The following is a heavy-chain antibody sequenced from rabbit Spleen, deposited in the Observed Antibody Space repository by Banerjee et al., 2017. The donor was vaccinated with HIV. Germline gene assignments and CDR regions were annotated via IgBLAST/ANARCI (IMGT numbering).Heavy chain of an antibody. CDR3: ARRDNSDGASMNL. V-gene: IGHV1S40*01. CDR1: GFSFSSSYW. D-gene: IGHD6-1*01. CDR2: IYGGSSGTT. J-gene: IGHJ4*01. Sequence: QSLEESGGDLVKPGASLTLTCTASGFSFSSSYWIWWVRQAPGKGLEWIACIYGGSSGTTYYASWAKGRFTISKASSTTVTLQMTSLTAADTATYFCARRDNSDGASMNLWGPGTLVTVS.